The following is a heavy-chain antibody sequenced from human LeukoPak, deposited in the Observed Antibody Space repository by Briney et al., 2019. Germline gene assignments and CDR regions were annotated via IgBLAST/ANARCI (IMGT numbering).Heavy chain of an antibody. J-gene: IGHJ4*02. CDR1: GFTFSGSA. CDR2: IRSKANSYAT. D-gene: IGHD1-26*01. CDR3: TRHVGATFDTHDY. V-gene: IGHV3-73*01. Sequence: GGSLRLSCAASGFTFSGSAMHWVRQASGKGLEWGGRIRSKANSYATAYAASVKGRFTISRDDSKNTAYLQMNSLKTEDTAVYYCTRHVGATFDTHDYWGQGTLVTVSS.